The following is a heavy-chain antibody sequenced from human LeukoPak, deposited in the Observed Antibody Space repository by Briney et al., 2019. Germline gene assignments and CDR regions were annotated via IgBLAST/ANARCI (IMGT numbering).Heavy chain of an antibody. D-gene: IGHD2-21*01. V-gene: IGHV4-31*03. CDR2: IYYSGST. CDR3: ARGIGAKGFDY. CDR1: GVSISSGGYY. Sequence: PSETLSLTCTVSGVSISSGGYYWSWIRQHPGKGLEWIGYIYYSGSTNYNPSLKSRVTISVDTSKNQFSLKLSSVTAADTAVYYYARGIGAKGFDYWGQGTLVTVSS. J-gene: IGHJ4*02.